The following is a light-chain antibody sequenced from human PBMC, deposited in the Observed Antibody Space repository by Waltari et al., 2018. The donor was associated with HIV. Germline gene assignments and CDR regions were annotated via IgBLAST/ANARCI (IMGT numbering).Light chain of an antibody. Sequence: TQSPLSLSVTLGQPAAISCKSNQSLAFRDGTSYLFWYHQRPGHPPRRLLYQVSHRDSGIPGRITGSGSDTDFTLRIGRVEAEDAGFYFCMQATSWPHTFGQRTELQI. CDR3: MQATSWPHT. CDR2: QVS. V-gene: IGKV2-30*01. J-gene: IGKJ2*01. CDR1: QSLAFRDGTSY.